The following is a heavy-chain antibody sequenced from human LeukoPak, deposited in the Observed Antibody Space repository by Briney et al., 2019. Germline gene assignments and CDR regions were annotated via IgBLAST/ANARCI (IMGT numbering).Heavy chain of an antibody. V-gene: IGHV4-61*02. CDR2: IYTRGST. CDR1: GGSISSGSYY. D-gene: IGHD5-12*01. CDR3: ARVPADIVATYYMDV. J-gene: IGHJ6*03. Sequence: SETLSLTCTVSGGSISSGSYYWRWIRQPAGRGLGWFARIYTRGSTNSNPSLKSRVTISVDTSKNQSSLKLSSVTAADTAVYYCARVPADIVATYYMDVWGKGTTVTVSS.